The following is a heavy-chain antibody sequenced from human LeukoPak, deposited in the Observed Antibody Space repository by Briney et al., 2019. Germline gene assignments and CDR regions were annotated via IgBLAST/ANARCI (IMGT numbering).Heavy chain of an antibody. V-gene: IGHV4-39*02. CDR1: GDSISRSSYY. CDR2: IYYSGIT. J-gene: IGHJ5*02. CDR3: ARIPRVITMVRGKWFDP. D-gene: IGHD3-10*01. Sequence: PSETLSLTCTVSGDSISRSSYYWGWIRQSPGEGLEWIGNIYYSGITYYNSSLKSRVTISVDTSKNHFSLKLRSVTAADTAVYYCARIPRVITMVRGKWFDPWGQGTLVTVSP.